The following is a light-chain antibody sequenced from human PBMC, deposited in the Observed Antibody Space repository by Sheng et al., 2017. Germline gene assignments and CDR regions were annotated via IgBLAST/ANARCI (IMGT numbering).Light chain of an antibody. CDR3: QQYNSYSRT. Sequence: DIQMTQSPSTLSASVGDRVTITCRASQSISTWLAWYQQQPGKAPKLLIYRASSLESGVPSRFSGSGSGTEFTLTISSLQPDDFATYYCQQYNSYSRTFGPRD. V-gene: IGKV1-5*03. CDR2: RAS. J-gene: IGKJ1*01. CDR1: QSISTW.